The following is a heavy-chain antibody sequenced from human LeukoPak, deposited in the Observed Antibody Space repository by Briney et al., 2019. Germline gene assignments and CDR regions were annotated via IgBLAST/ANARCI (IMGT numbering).Heavy chain of an antibody. V-gene: IGHV7-4-1*02. CDR3: ARESLWFGELYSPGDY. J-gene: IGHJ4*02. CDR2: INTNTGNP. CDR1: GYTFTSYA. D-gene: IGHD3-10*01. Sequence: GASVKVSCKASGYTFTSYAMNWVRQAPGQGLEWMGWINTNTGNPTYAQGFTGRFVFSLDTSVSTAYLQISSLKAEDTAVYYCARESLWFGELYSPGDYWGQGTLVTVSS.